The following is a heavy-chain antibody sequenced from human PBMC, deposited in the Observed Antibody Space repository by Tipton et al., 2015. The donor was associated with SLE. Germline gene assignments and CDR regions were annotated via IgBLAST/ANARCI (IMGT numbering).Heavy chain of an antibody. CDR1: GGPISSYY. Sequence: TLSLTCTVFGGPISSYYCNWIRQPAGKGLEWIGRIYISGSTDYNPSLKSRVTMSVDTSKNLFSLKLSSVTAADTAVYYCARRRGSSWYEDYFDYWGQGTLVTVSS. D-gene: IGHD6-13*01. V-gene: IGHV4-4*07. CDR2: IYISGST. CDR3: ARRRGSSWYEDYFDY. J-gene: IGHJ4*02.